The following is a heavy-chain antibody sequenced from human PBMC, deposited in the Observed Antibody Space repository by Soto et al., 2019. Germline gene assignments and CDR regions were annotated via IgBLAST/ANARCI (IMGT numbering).Heavy chain of an antibody. V-gene: IGHV3-33*01. D-gene: IGHD3-10*02. CDR1: GFTFSSYG. CDR3: ARTMLAHDAFDI. J-gene: IGHJ3*02. Sequence: QVQLVESGGGVVQPGRSLRLSCAASGFTFSSYGMHWVRQAPGKGLEWVAVIWYDGSNKYYADSVKGRFTISRDNSKNTLYQQMNSLRAEDTAVYYCARTMLAHDAFDIWGQGTMVTVSS. CDR2: IWYDGSNK.